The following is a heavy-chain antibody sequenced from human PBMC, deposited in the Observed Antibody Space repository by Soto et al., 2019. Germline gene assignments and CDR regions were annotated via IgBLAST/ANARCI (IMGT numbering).Heavy chain of an antibody. V-gene: IGHV4-59*08. CDR2: VHHSWGS. CDR3: TGGATDSSIDY. CDR1: GGSISSYY. J-gene: IGHJ4*02. Sequence: SETLSLTCTVSGGSISSYYWSWFRQSPGKRMEWIGYVHHSWGSSYNPSLQSRVAISLDTSKSQFSLKVTSVTATDTAVYYCTGGATDSSIDYWGQGTLVTVSS. D-gene: IGHD1-26*01.